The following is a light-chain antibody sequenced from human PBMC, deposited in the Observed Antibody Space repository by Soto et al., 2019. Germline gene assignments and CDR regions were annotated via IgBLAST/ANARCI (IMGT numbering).Light chain of an antibody. Sequence: DIQMTQSPSTLSASLGDRVTITCRASQSISTWLAWYQQKPGKAPKLLIYKPTSLESGGPSSCSGSGSGTEFSLTISSLQTDDFGTYYCQQYNCYWTFGQGTKVEIK. J-gene: IGKJ1*01. CDR3: QQYNCYWT. V-gene: IGKV1-5*03. CDR2: KPT. CDR1: QSISTW.